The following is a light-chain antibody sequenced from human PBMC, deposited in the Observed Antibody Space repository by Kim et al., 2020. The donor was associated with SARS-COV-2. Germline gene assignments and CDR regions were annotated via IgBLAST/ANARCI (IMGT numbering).Light chain of an antibody. CDR3: QQYGRSPRVT. CDR1: QSVSSNN. V-gene: IGKV3-20*01. CDR2: ATS. J-gene: IGKJ4*01. Sequence: PGERGTLACRASQSVSSNNVAWYQQKGGQAPRLLIYATSNRAAGVPDRFSGSGSGRDFTLTISRLEPEDSAVYYCQQYGRSPRVTFGGGTKVDIK.